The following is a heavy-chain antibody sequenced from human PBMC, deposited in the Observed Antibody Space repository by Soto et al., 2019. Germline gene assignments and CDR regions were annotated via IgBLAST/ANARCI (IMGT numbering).Heavy chain of an antibody. CDR2: IDDSGRT. CDR3: ARGGPGWFEP. Sequence: TLSLTRTASGGSISIYYWSCIRQTAGKGLEWIGYIDDSGRTNYNPSLKSRVTISVVSFMNRFSLKLTSVTAAVTALYYCARGGPGWFEPWRQRILATV. V-gene: IGHV4-59*01. J-gene: IGHJ5*02. CDR1: GGSISIYY.